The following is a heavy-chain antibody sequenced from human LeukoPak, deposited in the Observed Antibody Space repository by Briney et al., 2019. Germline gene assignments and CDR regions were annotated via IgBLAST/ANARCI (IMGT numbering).Heavy chain of an antibody. V-gene: IGHV4-34*01. CDR2: INHSGST. Sequence: SETLSLTCAVYGGSFSGYYWSWIRQPPGKGLEWIGEINHSGSTNYNPSLQSRVTISVDTSTNQFSLKLNSVIAADTAVYYCARATAAPSSYFFDHWGQGTLVTVSS. CDR1: GGSFSGYY. J-gene: IGHJ4*02. CDR3: ARATAAPSSYFFDH. D-gene: IGHD6-25*01.